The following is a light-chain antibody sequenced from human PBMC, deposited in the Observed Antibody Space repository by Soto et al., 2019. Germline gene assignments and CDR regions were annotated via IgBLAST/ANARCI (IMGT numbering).Light chain of an antibody. V-gene: IGKV3-20*01. CDR3: NQYGTAPLT. CDR2: GAS. CDR1: QSVAANY. Sequence: AFAQSPGTLSLSPVERATLSCRSSQSVAANYLAWYQQKRGQAPRLLIYGASSRATGIPDRFSGSGSGTGFTLTISRLETEDFSVYYCNQYGTAPLTFGTGTKVDIK. J-gene: IGKJ3*01.